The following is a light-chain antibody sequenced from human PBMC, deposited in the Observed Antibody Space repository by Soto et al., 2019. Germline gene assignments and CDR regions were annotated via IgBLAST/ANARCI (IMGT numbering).Light chain of an antibody. J-gene: IGKJ5*01. V-gene: IGKV3-11*01. CDR2: DAS. CDR3: QHRSIWPVS. CDR1: QSVSSY. Sequence: EVVLTPSPSTLSLSPGERATLSCMASQSVSSYLAWYQQKPGQAPRLLIYDASNRATGIPARFSGSGSGTDFTLTISSLEPEDFAVYYCQHRSIWPVSFGQGTRLEI.